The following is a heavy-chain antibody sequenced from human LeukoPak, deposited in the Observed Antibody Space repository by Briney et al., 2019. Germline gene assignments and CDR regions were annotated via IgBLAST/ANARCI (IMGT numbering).Heavy chain of an antibody. V-gene: IGHV4-34*01. J-gene: IGHJ4*02. CDR1: GGSFSGYY. Sequence: SETLSLTCAVYGGSFSGYYWSWIRQPPGKGLEWIGEINHSGSTNYNPSLKSRVTISVDTSKNQFSLKLSSVTAADTAVYYCARGYSSGWYRNWGQGTLVTVSS. D-gene: IGHD6-19*01. CDR2: INHSGST. CDR3: ARGYSSGWYRN.